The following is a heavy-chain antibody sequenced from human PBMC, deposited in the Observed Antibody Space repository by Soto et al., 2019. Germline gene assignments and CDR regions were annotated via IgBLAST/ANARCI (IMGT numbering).Heavy chain of an antibody. Sequence: PSATLCRTCTVSGDSVTSFSDYWSWLLQPPGKGLEWIGYIYYSGSADYNTSLGSRVTISIDTSKNQFSLKLTSVTAADTAVYYCARGVGFGYYYYHMDLWGQGTTVT. V-gene: IGHV4-61*01. CDR2: IYYSGSA. CDR3: ARGVGFGYYYYHMDL. J-gene: IGHJ6*02. CDR1: GDSVTSFSDY. D-gene: IGHD3-10*01.